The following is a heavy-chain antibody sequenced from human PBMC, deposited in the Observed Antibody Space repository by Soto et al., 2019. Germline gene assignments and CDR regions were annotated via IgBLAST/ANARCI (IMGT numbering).Heavy chain of an antibody. D-gene: IGHD3-16*02. Sequence: EVQLLESGGGLVQPGGSLRLSCAASGFTFSTYAMSWVRQAPGKGLEWVSAISGRGGDTYYGDSVKGRFTISRDNSKNTVYLQMNSLRAEETAIYYCAKDPPRNGIWGGYRPVNYWGQGTLVTVSS. CDR3: AKDPPRNGIWGGYRPVNY. V-gene: IGHV3-23*01. J-gene: IGHJ4*02. CDR2: ISGRGGDT. CDR1: GFTFSTYA.